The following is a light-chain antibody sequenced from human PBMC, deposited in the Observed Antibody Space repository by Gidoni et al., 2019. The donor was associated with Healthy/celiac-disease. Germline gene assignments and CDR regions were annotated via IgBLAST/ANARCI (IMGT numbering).Light chain of an antibody. CDR3: QHYDNLPFT. CDR1: QDISNY. Sequence: DIQMPQSPSSLSASVGDRVTITCLASQDISNYLNWYQQKPGKAPKLLIYDASNLETGDQSRFSGSGSGTDFTFTISSLQPEDIATYYCQHYDNLPFTFXPXTKVDIK. V-gene: IGKV1-33*01. CDR2: DAS. J-gene: IGKJ3*01.